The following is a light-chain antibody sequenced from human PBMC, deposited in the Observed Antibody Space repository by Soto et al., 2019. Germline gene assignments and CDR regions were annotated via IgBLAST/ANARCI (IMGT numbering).Light chain of an antibody. CDR2: TAS. CDR3: QQSYIMPYT. CDR1: QRIASY. V-gene: IGKV1-39*01. Sequence: DIQMTQSPSSLSASVGDRVTITCRASQRIASYLNWYQQKPGKAPKVLIYTASSLQSGVPSRFSGSGSGTDFTLTISSLQPEDFATYYCQQSYIMPYTFGQGTKLEI. J-gene: IGKJ2*01.